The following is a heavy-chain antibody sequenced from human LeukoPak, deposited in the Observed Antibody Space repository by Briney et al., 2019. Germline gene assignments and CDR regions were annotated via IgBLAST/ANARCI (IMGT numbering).Heavy chain of an antibody. CDR2: IYSVGTT. V-gene: IGHV3-66*02. Sequence: GGXLRLSCEDSGFTVSSNYMSWVRQAPGKGLEWVSVIYSVGTTYYAHSVKGRFTISRDISKNTVFLQMNSLRAEDTAVYYCARLESTEGTLYWGQGTLVTVSS. D-gene: IGHD5/OR15-5a*01. CDR1: GFTVSSNY. CDR3: ARLESTEGTLY. J-gene: IGHJ4*02.